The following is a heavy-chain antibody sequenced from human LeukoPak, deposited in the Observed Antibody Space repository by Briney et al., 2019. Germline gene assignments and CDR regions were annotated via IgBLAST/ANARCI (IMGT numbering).Heavy chain of an antibody. CDR3: ARYSSGWYYY. CDR1: GITFSSYA. D-gene: IGHD6-19*01. CDR2: ISSNGGST. J-gene: IGHJ4*02. Sequence: GGSLRLSCSASGITFSSYAMHWVRQAPGKGLEYVSAISSNGGSTYYADSVKGRFTISRDNSKNTLYLQMSSLRAEDTAVYYCARYSSGWYYYWGQGTLVTVSS. V-gene: IGHV3-64D*06.